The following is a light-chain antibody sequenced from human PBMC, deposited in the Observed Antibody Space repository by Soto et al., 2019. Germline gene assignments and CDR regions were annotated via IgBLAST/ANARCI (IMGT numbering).Light chain of an antibody. V-gene: IGLV7-46*01. CDR2: DTS. J-gene: IGLJ1*01. CDR1: TGAVTSGHY. CDR3: LLWTDV. Sequence: QAVVTQEPSLTVSPGGTVTLTCGSSTGAVTSGHYPYWFQQKPGQSPRTLIYDTSNKHSWTPARFSGSLLGGKAALTLSGAQPEDEAEYYCLLWTDVFGPGTKVTVL.